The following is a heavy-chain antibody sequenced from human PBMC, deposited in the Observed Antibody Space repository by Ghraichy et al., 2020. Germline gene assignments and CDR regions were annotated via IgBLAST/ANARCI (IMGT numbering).Heavy chain of an antibody. CDR1: GGSISSSSYY. D-gene: IGHD3-16*01. J-gene: IGHJ5*02. CDR3: ARGGDDFLWGSVRRVDL. V-gene: IGHV4-39*07. Sequence: SETLSLTCTVSGGSISSSSYYWGWIRQPPGKGLEWIGSIYYSVSTYYNPSLKSRVTISVDTSKNQFSLKLSSVTAADTAVYYCARGGDDFLWGSVRRVDLWGQGPLLTVSS. CDR2: IYYSVST.